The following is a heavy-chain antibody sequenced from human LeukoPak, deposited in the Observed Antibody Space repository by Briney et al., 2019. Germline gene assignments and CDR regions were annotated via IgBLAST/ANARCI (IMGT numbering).Heavy chain of an antibody. CDR2: INPNSGGT. J-gene: IGHJ4*02. V-gene: IGHV1-2*02. CDR1: GYTFTGYY. D-gene: IGHD3-22*01. Sequence: ASVKVSCKASGYTFTGYYMHWLRQAPGQGLEWMGWINPNSGGTNYAQKFQGRVTMTSDTSISTAYMELTRLRSDGTAVYYCARGRSGYYLDYWGQGTLVTVSS. CDR3: ARGRSGYYLDY.